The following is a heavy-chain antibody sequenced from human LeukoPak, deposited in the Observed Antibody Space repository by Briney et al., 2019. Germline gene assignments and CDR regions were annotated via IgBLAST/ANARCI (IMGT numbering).Heavy chain of an antibody. CDR2: ITDNGAGA. V-gene: IGHV3-23*01. D-gene: IGHD5-12*01. Sequence: GGSLRLSCAASGFTFSSYATSWVRQAPGKGLEWVSGITDNGAGAYYADSVKGRFTISRDNSRNTLYLQMSSLRVEDTAVYYCAKEIGAIGTPAFDYWGQGTLVTVSS. J-gene: IGHJ4*02. CDR3: AKEIGAIGTPAFDY. CDR1: GFTFSSYA.